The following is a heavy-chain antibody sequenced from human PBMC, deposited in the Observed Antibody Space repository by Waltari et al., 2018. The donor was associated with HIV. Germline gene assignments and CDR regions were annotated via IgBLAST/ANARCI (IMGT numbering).Heavy chain of an antibody. CDR2: IFPGGDS. CDR3: PQEVRGVGDMRRHSHFEN. V-gene: IGHV3-53*02. D-gene: IGHD2-21*02. CDR1: GLPLQNNF. J-gene: IGHJ4*02. Sequence: VKVVEKGGGVLQRGDSLRLSCFLPGLPLQNNFTPWVRRPPGKGLGSFAIIFPGGDSFYGDSVRGRFTVSRDTKKNGLFLRADALRPEDTGIYYCPQEVRGVGDMRRHSHFENWGRG.